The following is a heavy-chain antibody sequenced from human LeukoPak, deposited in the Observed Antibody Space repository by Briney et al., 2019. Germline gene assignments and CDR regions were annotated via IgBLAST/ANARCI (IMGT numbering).Heavy chain of an antibody. CDR1: GYSFTSYW. D-gene: IGHD2-15*01. Sequence: GESLKISCKGSGYSFTSYWISWVRQMPGKGLEWMGRIDPSDSYTNYSPSFQGHVTISADKSISTAYLQWSSLKASDTAMCYCARLRYCSGGSCYHYFDYWVQGTLVTVSS. CDR2: IDPSDSYT. V-gene: IGHV5-10-1*01. CDR3: ARLRYCSGGSCYHYFDY. J-gene: IGHJ4*02.